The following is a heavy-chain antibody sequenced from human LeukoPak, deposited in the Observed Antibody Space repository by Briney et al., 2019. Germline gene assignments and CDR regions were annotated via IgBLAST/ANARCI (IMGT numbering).Heavy chain of an antibody. V-gene: IGHV1-2*02. Sequence: ASVKVSCKASGYTFTSYGISWVRQAPGQGLEWMGWINPNSGGTNYAQKFQGRVTMTRDTSISTAYMELSRLRSDDTAVYYCARDLGKHDYYDSSGYFNNWFDPWGQGTLVTVSS. D-gene: IGHD3-22*01. J-gene: IGHJ5*02. CDR3: ARDLGKHDYYDSSGYFNNWFDP. CDR2: INPNSGGT. CDR1: GYTFTSYG.